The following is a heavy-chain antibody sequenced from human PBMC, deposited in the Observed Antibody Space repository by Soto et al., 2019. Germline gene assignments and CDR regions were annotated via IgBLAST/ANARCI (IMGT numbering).Heavy chain of an antibody. Sequence: GSLRLSCAASGFTFYIYAMSWVRQAPGKGLEWVSGIFGNGGGISYADSVKGRFTISRDNSKNTLYLQMNSLRAEDTAVYYCAGILTGYSYDAFDIWGQGTMVTVSS. CDR2: IFGNGGGI. V-gene: IGHV3-23*01. J-gene: IGHJ3*02. CDR1: GFTFYIYA. D-gene: IGHD3-9*01. CDR3: AGILTGYSYDAFDI.